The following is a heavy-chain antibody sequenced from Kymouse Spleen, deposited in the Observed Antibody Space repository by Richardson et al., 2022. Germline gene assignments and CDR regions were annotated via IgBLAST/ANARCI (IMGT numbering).Heavy chain of an antibody. D-gene: IGHD6-19*01. J-gene: IGHJ6*02. CDR2: IGTAGDT. CDR1: GFTFSSYD. Sequence: EVQLVESGGGLVQPGGSLRLSCAASGFTFSSYDMHWVRQATGKGLEWVSAIGTAGDTYYPGSVKGRFTISRENAKNSLYLQMNSLRAGDTAVYYCAREGGSGHYYYYGMDVWGQGTTVTVSS. V-gene: IGHV3-13*01. CDR3: AREGGSGHYYYYGMDV.